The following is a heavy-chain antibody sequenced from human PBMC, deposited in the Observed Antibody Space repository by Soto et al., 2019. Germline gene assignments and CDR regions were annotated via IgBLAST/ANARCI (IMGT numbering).Heavy chain of an antibody. V-gene: IGHV3-64*01. CDR1: GFTFSSYA. J-gene: IGHJ4*02. Sequence: GGSLRLSCAASGFTFSSYAMHWVRQAPGKGLEYVSAISSNGGSTYYANSVKGRFTISRDNSKNTLYLQMGSLRAEDMAVYYCARGPKGRGYCSGGSCYYFDYWGQGTLVIVSS. CDR2: ISSNGGST. CDR3: ARGPKGRGYCSGGSCYYFDY. D-gene: IGHD2-15*01.